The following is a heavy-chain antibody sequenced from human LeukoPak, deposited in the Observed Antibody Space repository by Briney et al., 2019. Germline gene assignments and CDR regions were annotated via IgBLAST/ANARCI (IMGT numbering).Heavy chain of an antibody. D-gene: IGHD1-20*01. V-gene: IGHV1-46*01. CDR2: INPSGGST. Sequence: GASVKVSCKASGYTFTGYYMHWVRQAPGQGLEWMGIINPSGGSTSYAQKFQGRVTMTRDTSTSTVYMELSSLRSEDTAVYYCARAQITGTTRFWFDPWGQGTLVTVSS. CDR1: GYTFTGYY. J-gene: IGHJ5*02. CDR3: ARAQITGTTRFWFDP.